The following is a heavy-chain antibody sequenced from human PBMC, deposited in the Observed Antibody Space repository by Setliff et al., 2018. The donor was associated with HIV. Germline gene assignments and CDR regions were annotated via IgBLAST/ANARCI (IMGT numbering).Heavy chain of an antibody. J-gene: IGHJ4*02. V-gene: IGHV1-69*13. Sequence: ASVKVSCKTSGDTLSSYAITWVRQAPGQGLEWMGRIIPIFGTADYAQKFQGRVTLTADESTSIAYMELNSLRSEDTAVYYCARGTFYGSGSYLIGYWGQGTLVTVS. CDR2: IIPIFGTA. D-gene: IGHD3-10*01. CDR1: GDTLSSYA. CDR3: ARGTFYGSGSYLIGY.